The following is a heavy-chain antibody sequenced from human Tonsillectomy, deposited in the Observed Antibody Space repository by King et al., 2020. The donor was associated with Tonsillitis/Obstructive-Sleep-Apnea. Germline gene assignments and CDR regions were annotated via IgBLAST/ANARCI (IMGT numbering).Heavy chain of an antibody. CDR3: ARRIPATASYFDY. J-gene: IGHJ4*02. V-gene: IGHV1-2*06. CDR1: GYTFTGYY. D-gene: IGHD2-2*01. CDR2: INPNSGGT. Sequence: VQLVESGAEVKKPGASVKFSCKASGYTFTGYYMHWVRQAPGQGLEWMGRINPNSGGTNYAQKFQGRVTMTRDTSISTAYMELSRLRSDDTAVYYCARRIPATASYFDYWGQGTLVTVSS.